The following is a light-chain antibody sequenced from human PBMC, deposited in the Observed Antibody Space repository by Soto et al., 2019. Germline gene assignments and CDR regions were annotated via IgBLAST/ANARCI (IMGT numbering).Light chain of an antibody. Sequence: SYELTQPPSVSVSPGQTARITCSGDELPNQHGHWYQQKPGQAPVLVIYNDNERPSEIPERFSGSSSGTTVTLTISGVQAEDEADYYCQSADSSGTYVVFGGGTKLTVL. CDR2: NDN. CDR3: QSADSSGTYVV. CDR1: ELPNQH. V-gene: IGLV3-25*03. J-gene: IGLJ2*01.